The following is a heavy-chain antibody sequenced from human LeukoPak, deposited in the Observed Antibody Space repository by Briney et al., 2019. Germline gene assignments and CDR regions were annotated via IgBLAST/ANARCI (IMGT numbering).Heavy chain of an antibody. J-gene: IGHJ4*02. Sequence: SETLSLTCTVYAGSLSSYYWSWIRQPPGKGLEWIGYIYYSGSTNYNPSLKSRVTISVDPSKKQFSLKLSSVTAADTAVYYCAREADDYRRHYYFDYWGQGTLVTVSS. CDR3: AREADDYRRHYYFDY. D-gene: IGHD4-11*01. CDR1: AGSLSSYY. V-gene: IGHV4-59*01. CDR2: IYYSGST.